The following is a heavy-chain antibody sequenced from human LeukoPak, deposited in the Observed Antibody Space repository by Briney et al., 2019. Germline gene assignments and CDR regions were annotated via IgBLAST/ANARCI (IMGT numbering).Heavy chain of an antibody. J-gene: IGHJ4*02. CDR2: IVPVFETI. CDR3: ARSWAVQNTYYFDD. D-gene: IGHD1-1*01. Sequence: GASVKVACKASTDTFNNYGIVWVRQAPGQGLEWMGGIVPVFETIDYAQKFQGRVTLSADDSTTTAYMELNSLRSEDTAVYYCARSWAVQNTYYFDDWGQGTLVTVSS. V-gene: IGHV1-69*01. CDR1: TDTFNNYG.